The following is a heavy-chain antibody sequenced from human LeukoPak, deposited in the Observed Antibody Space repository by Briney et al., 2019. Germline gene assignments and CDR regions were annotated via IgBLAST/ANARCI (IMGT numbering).Heavy chain of an antibody. CDR1: GGSISSHY. D-gene: IGHD3-22*01. J-gene: IGHJ4*02. CDR2: IYYSGST. Sequence: SETLSLTCTVSGGSISSHYWSWIRQPPGKGLEWIGYIYYSGSTNYNPSLKSRVTISVDTSKNQFSLKLSSVTAADTAVYYCARVTYYYDSSGYYYFLFDYWGQGTLVTVSS. V-gene: IGHV4-59*11. CDR3: ARVTYYYDSSGYYYFLFDY.